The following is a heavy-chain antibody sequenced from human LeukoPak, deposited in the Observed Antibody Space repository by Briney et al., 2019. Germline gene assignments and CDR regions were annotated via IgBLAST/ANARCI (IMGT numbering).Heavy chain of an antibody. CDR2: IYSDGGTT. J-gene: IGHJ4*02. V-gene: IGHV3-74*01. D-gene: IGHD1-26*01. CDR3: ARDKSVGATPFDY. Sequence: GSLRLSCAASGFTFSKYWMHWVRQAPGKGLVWVSRIYSDGGTTPYADSVKGRFTVSRDNAKNTLYLQMNSLRAEDTAVYYCARDKSVGATPFDYWGQGTLVTVSS. CDR1: GFTFSKYW.